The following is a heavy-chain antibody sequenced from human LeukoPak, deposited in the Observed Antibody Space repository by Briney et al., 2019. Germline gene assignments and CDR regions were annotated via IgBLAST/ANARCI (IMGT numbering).Heavy chain of an antibody. D-gene: IGHD2-15*01. CDR3: ATDSHCSGGSCYFH. CDR1: GYTLTELS. CDR2: FDPEDGET. Sequence: ASVKVSCKVSGYTLTELSKHWVRQAPGKGLEGMGGFDPEDGETIYAQKFQGRVTMTEDTSTDTAYMELSSLRSEDTAVYYCATDSHCSGGSCYFHWGQGTLVTVSS. J-gene: IGHJ4*02. V-gene: IGHV1-24*01.